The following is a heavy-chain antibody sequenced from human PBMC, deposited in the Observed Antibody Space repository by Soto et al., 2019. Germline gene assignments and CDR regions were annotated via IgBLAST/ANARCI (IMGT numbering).Heavy chain of an antibody. D-gene: IGHD2-2*01. CDR1: GFNFSRFW. Sequence: GGSLRLSCTASGFNFSRFWTHWVRQVPGRGLVWVSHINSDGSRTSYADSVKGRFTISRDNAKNTLYLQMSSLRAEDTAVYYCARDLSSCSSARCYSFYYGVDVWGQGTTVTVSS. CDR3: ARDLSSCSSARCYSFYYGVDV. J-gene: IGHJ6*02. V-gene: IGHV3-74*01. CDR2: INSDGSRT.